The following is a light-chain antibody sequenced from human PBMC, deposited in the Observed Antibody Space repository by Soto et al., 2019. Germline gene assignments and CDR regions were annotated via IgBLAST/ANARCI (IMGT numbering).Light chain of an antibody. Sequence: QPVLTQPPSVSGAPGQRVTIPCTGSSSNIGSYYDVHWYQQLPGTVPKLLIYGDNNRPSGVPDRFSGSKSGTSASLAITGLQAEDEADYSCQSYDSSLSHVVFGGGTKLTVL. CDR2: GDN. CDR3: QSYDSSLSHVV. CDR1: SSNIGSYYD. V-gene: IGLV1-40*01. J-gene: IGLJ2*01.